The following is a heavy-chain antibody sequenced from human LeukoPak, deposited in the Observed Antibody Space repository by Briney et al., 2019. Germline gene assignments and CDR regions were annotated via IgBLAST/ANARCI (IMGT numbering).Heavy chain of an antibody. J-gene: IGHJ4*02. Sequence: PGGSLRLSCAASGFTFSSYSMNWVRQAPGKGLEWVSYISSSSSTRYYADSGKGRFTISRDNAKNSLYLQMNSLRAEDTAVYYCARDLALVRGVYFDYWGQGTLVTVSS. V-gene: IGHV3-48*04. CDR3: ARDLALVRGVYFDY. D-gene: IGHD3-10*01. CDR1: GFTFSSYS. CDR2: ISSSSSTR.